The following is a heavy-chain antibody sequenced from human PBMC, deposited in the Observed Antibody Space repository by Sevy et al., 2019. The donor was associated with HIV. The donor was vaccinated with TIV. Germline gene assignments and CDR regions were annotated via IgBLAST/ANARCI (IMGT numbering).Heavy chain of an antibody. D-gene: IGHD3-10*01. J-gene: IGHJ5*02. CDR3: AKRALVRGDFPGAEAS. Sequence: GGSLRLSCAVSGFTFSSYAMSWVRQAPGKGLEWVSGISGSGDTKHYADSVKGRFTISRDNSTNTLYLQMNTLRAEDTAVYYCAKRALVRGDFPGAEASWGQGTLVTVSS. V-gene: IGHV3-23*01. CDR1: GFTFSSYA. CDR2: ISGSGDTK.